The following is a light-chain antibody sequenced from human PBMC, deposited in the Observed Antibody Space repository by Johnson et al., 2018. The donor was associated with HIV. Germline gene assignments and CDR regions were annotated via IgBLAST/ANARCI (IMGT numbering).Light chain of an antibody. V-gene: IGLV1-51*02. J-gene: IGLJ1*01. CDR1: SSNIGNNY. CDR3: GTWDSSLPPDV. Sequence: QSVLTQPPSVSAAPGQKVTISCSGSSSNIGNNYVSWYQQLPGTAPKPLIYENNKRPAGIPDRFSASTSGASATLAITGLQTGDEADYYCGTWDSSLPPDVFATGTKVTVL. CDR2: ENN.